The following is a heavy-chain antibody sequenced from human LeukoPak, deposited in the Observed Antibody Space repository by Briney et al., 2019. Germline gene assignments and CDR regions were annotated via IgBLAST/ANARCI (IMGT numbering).Heavy chain of an antibody. D-gene: IGHD3-22*01. CDR3: AREGYYYDSGGYPATEFDY. V-gene: IGHV1-8*03. J-gene: IGHJ4*02. CDR1: GYTFTSYD. CDR2: MNPNSGNT. Sequence: RASVKVSCKASGYTFTSYDINWVRQATGQGLEWMGWMNPNSGNTGYAQKFQGRVTITRNTSISTAYMELSSLRSEDTAVYYCAREGYYYDSGGYPATEFDYWGQGTLVTVSS.